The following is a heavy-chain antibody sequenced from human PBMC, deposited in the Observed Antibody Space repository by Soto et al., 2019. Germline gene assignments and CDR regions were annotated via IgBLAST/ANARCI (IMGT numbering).Heavy chain of an antibody. D-gene: IGHD4-17*01. CDR2: IYYSGST. Sequence: SETLSLTCTVSGGSISSGDYYWSWIRQPPGKGLEWIGYIYYSGSTYYNPSLKSRVTISVDTSKNQFSLKLGSVTAAETAVYYCARDRWEGGTVTTPNYYYYGMDVWGQGTTVTVSS. J-gene: IGHJ6*02. CDR1: GGSISSGDYY. V-gene: IGHV4-30-4*01. CDR3: ARDRWEGGTVTTPNYYYYGMDV.